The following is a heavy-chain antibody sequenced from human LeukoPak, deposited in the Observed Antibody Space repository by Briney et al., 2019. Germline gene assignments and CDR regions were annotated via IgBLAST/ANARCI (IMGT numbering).Heavy chain of an antibody. D-gene: IGHD6-13*01. V-gene: IGHV4-39*07. CDR1: GGSISSSSYY. CDR2: IYYSGST. CDR3: AREADSSSCFDY. Sequence: SETLSLTCTVSGGSISSSSYYWGWIRQPPGKGLEWIGSIYYSGSTYYNPSLKSRVTISVDTSKNQFSLKLSSVTAADTAVYYCAREADSSSCFDYWGQGTLVTVSS. J-gene: IGHJ4*02.